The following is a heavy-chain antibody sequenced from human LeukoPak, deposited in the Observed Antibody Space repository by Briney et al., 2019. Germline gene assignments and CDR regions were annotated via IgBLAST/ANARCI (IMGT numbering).Heavy chain of an antibody. Sequence: SETPSLTCTVSGGSISSYYWSWIRQPPGKGLEWIGYIYYSGSTNYNPSLKSRVTISVDTSKNQFSLKLSSVTAADTAVYYCARGGGDTAMVTGYFDYWGQGTLVTVSS. J-gene: IGHJ4*02. D-gene: IGHD5-18*01. CDR3: ARGGGDTAMVTGYFDY. CDR1: GGSISSYY. V-gene: IGHV4-59*01. CDR2: IYYSGST.